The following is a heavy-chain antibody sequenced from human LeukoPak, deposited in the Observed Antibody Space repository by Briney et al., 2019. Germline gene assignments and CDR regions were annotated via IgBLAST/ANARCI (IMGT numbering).Heavy chain of an antibody. J-gene: IGHJ3*02. Sequence: GGSLRLSCAASGFPFSSYAMHWVRQAPGKGLEYVSAISSNGGSTYYANSVKGRFTISRDNSKNTLYLQMGSLRAEDMAVYYCARGSGYGDYSQSTFDIWGQGTMVTVSS. V-gene: IGHV3-64*01. D-gene: IGHD4-17*01. CDR1: GFPFSSYA. CDR3: ARGSGYGDYSQSTFDI. CDR2: ISSNGGST.